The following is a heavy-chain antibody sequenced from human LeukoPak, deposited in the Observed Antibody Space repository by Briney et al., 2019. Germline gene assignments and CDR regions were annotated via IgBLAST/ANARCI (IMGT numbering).Heavy chain of an antibody. V-gene: IGHV1-69*04. J-gene: IGHJ4*02. D-gene: IGHD2-2*02. CDR3: ARGGYCSSTSCYTKPLDY. CDR2: IIPILGIA. Sequence: SVKVSCKASGGTFSSYAISWVRQAPGQGLEWMGRIIPILGIANYAQKFQGRVTITADKSTSTAYMELSSLRSEDTAVYYCARGGYCSSTSCYTKPLDYWGQGTLVTVSS. CDR1: GGTFSSYA.